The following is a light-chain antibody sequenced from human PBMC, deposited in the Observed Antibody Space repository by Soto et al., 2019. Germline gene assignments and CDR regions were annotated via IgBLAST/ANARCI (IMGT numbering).Light chain of an antibody. Sequence: EIVMTQSPATLSVSPGESVTLSCRASLTMNNNIAWYQHKPGQAPRLLIFGASSRATGVPGRFSGSGFGTEFNRSISSLQSEDFAVYYCRQYNERPPWTLGQGTRVEMK. CDR1: LTMNNN. J-gene: IGKJ1*01. V-gene: IGKV3-15*01. CDR2: GAS. CDR3: RQYNERPPWT.